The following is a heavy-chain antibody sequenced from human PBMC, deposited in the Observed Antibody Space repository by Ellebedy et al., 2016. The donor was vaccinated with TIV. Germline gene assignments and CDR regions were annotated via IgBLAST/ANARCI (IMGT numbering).Heavy chain of an antibody. Sequence: ASVKVSCKASGGTFSSYAISWVRQAPGQGLEWMGRIIPILGIANYAQKFQGRVTITRDTSASTAYMELSSLRSEDTAVYYCARGSGDWLFDYWGQGTLVTVSS. CDR2: IIPILGIA. J-gene: IGHJ4*02. V-gene: IGHV1-69*04. CDR1: GGTFSSYA. D-gene: IGHD7-27*01. CDR3: ARGSGDWLFDY.